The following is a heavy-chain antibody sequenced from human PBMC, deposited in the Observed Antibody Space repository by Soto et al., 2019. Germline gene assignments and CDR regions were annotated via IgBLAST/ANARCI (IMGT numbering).Heavy chain of an antibody. D-gene: IGHD6-19*01. CDR1: GGSFSGYF. V-gene: IGHV4-34*01. CDR2: VNHNGRN. Sequence: SETLSLTCAVYGGSFSGYFWNWIRQTPGKGLEWIGKVNHNGRNNYNPSLKSRVTISLDMSKNQISLKLTSVTAADTAVYYCARGGSSDWQVDFDFWGQGTMVTVSS. CDR3: ARGGSSDWQVDFDF. J-gene: IGHJ3*01.